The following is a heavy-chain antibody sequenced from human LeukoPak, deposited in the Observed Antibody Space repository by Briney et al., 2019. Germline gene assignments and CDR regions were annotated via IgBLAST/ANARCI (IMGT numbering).Heavy chain of an antibody. Sequence: PGGSLRLSCAASGFTFSDYYMSWIRQAPGKGLEWVSYISSSGSTIYYADSVKGRFTISRDNAKNSLYLQMNSLRAEDTAVYYCARVRYHDFWSGYYPKGHFDYWGQGTLVTVPS. V-gene: IGHV3-11*04. CDR1: GFTFSDYY. D-gene: IGHD3-3*01. CDR3: ARVRYHDFWSGYYPKGHFDY. J-gene: IGHJ4*02. CDR2: ISSSGSTI.